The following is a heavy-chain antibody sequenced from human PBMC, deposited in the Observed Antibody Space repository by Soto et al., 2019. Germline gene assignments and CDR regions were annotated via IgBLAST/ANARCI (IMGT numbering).Heavy chain of an antibody. CDR3: ARVVPAASHGGWFDP. D-gene: IGHD2-2*01. CDR1: GYSFTSYW. CDR2: IDPSDSYT. J-gene: IGHJ5*02. V-gene: IGHV5-10-1*01. Sequence: PGESLKISCKGSGYSFTSYWISWVRQMPGKGLEWMGRIDPSDSYTNYSPSFQGHVTISADKSISTAYLQWSSLKASDTAMYYCARVVPAASHGGWFDPWGQGTLVTVPQ.